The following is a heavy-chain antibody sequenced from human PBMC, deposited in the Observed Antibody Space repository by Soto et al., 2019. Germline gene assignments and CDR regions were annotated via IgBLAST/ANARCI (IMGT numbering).Heavy chain of an antibody. CDR1: GLTFSGYG. CDR2: ISGSGSTT. V-gene: IGHV3-23*01. J-gene: IGHJ4*02. D-gene: IGHD4-4*01. Sequence: EVQLLESGGGLVQPGGSLRLSCAASGLTFSGYGMSWVRQAPGTGLEWVSAISGSGSTTSYADSVKGRFTISRDDSKNILFLQMNSLRDEDTAVYYCVTRSRGLQSSPPRLDSWGQGTLVTVSS. CDR3: VTRSRGLQSSPPRLDS.